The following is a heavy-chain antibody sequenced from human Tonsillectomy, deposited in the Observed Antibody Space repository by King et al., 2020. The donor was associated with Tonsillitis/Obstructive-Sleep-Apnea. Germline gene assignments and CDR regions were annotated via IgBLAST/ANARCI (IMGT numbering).Heavy chain of an antibody. V-gene: IGHV4-34*01. D-gene: IGHD2-2*01. CDR1: GGSLSGYY. J-gene: IGHJ6*03. CDR2: INHSGST. Sequence: VQLQQGGAGLLKPSKTLSLTCAIYGGSLSGYYWSWIRQPPGKGLEWIGEINHSGSTNYNPSLKSRVTISLDTSKNQFSLKLSYGTAADTAVYYCARGYCSSPRCYPYDDYRDVWGKGTTVTVS. CDR3: ARGYCSSPRCYPYDDYRDV.